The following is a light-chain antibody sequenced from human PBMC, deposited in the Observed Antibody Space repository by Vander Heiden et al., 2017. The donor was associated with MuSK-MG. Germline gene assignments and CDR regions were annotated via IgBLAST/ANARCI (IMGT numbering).Light chain of an antibody. CDR2: DDR. CDR1: DIGGKT. V-gene: IGLV3-21*04. CDR3: QVWDVSSDNLI. Sequence: SYVLTQPPSVSVAPGKTASVTCGGSDIGGKTVHWYQQRTGPAPVLFIYDDRDRHSGIPERFSGSNSGTTATVTTSRVEAGEEADYFCQVWDVSSDNLIFGGGTKLTVL. J-gene: IGLJ2*01.